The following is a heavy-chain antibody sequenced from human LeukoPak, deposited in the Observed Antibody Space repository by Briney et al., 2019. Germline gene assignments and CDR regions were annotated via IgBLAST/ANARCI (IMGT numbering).Heavy chain of an antibody. CDR2: IYHSGST. CDR3: ASTYYYDSSGYPRYYYYGMDV. Sequence: SETLSLTCAVSGGSISSSNWWSWVRQPPGKGLEWIGEIYHSGSTNYNPSLKSRVTISVDKSKNQFSLKLSSVTAADTAVYYCASTYYYDSSGYPRYYYYGMDVWGQGTTVTVSS. V-gene: IGHV4-4*02. J-gene: IGHJ6*02. D-gene: IGHD3-22*01. CDR1: GGSISSSNW.